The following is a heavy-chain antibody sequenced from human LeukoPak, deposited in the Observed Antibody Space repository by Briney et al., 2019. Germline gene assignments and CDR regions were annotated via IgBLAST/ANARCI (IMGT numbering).Heavy chain of an antibody. CDR3: ARDAMTSVTTSPYYFDY. J-gene: IGHJ4*02. D-gene: IGHD4-17*01. CDR2: INPSGDFT. V-gene: IGHV1-46*02. CDR1: GYTFNSYY. Sequence: ASVKVSCKASGYTFNSYYMHWVRQAPGQGLEWMGIINPSGDFTSYAQKFQGRVTMTKDTSTSTVCMELSSLRSGDTAVFYCARDAMTSVTTSPYYFDYWGQGTLVTVSS.